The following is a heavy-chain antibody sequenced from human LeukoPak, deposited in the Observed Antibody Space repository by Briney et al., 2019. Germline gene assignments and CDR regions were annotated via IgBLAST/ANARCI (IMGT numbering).Heavy chain of an antibody. J-gene: IGHJ1*01. CDR1: GYTFTTYG. CDR2: ISTYNGNT. V-gene: IGHV1-18*01. D-gene: IGHD4-17*01. CDR3: ARDYQTLTTPGY. Sequence: ASVKVSCKASGYTFTTYGISWVRQAPGQGLEWMEWISTYNGNTNYAQKLQGRVTMTTDTSTSTAYMELRSLRSDDTAVYYCARDYQTLTTPGYWGQGTLVTASS.